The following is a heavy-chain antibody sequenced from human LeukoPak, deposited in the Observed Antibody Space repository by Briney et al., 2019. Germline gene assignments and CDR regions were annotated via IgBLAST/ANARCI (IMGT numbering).Heavy chain of an antibody. Sequence: SETLSLTCTVSGYSISSGYYWGWIRQPPGKGLEWIGSIYHSGSTYYNPSLKSRVTKSVDTSKNQFSLKLSSVTAADTAVYYCARVSAREVMVDYWGQGTLVTVSS. CDR3: ARVSAREVMVDY. J-gene: IGHJ4*02. D-gene: IGHD2-21*01. CDR1: GYSISSGYY. CDR2: IYHSGST. V-gene: IGHV4-38-2*02.